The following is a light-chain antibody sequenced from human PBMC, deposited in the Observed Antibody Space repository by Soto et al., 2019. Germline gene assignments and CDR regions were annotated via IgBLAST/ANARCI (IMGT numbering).Light chain of an antibody. CDR3: QQLNSYPRT. V-gene: IGKV1-9*01. CDR1: QGISSY. J-gene: IGKJ4*01. CDR2: AAS. Sequence: DTQSTGSPSFMSASAGRRVRNACRASQGISSYLAWYQQKPGKAPKLLIYAASTLQSGVPSRFSGSGSGAEFTLTISSPQPQDFATYYCQQLNSYPRTFGGGTKVDIK.